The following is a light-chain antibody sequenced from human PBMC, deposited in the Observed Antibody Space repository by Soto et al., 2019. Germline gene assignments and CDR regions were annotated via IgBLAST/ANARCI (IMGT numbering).Light chain of an antibody. CDR1: SSDVGSYSR. Sequence: QSALAQPPSVSGSPGQSVAISCTGTSSDVGSYSRVSWYQQPPGTAPKLMIYDVSNRPSGVPDRFSGSKSGNTASLTISGLQAEDEADYYCSSYTSSSTDVFGTGTKLTVL. V-gene: IGLV2-18*02. CDR2: DVS. J-gene: IGLJ1*01. CDR3: SSYTSSSTDV.